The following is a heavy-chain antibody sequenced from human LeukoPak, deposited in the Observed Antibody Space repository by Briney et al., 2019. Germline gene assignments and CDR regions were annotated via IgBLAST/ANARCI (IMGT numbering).Heavy chain of an antibody. Sequence: SETLSLTCTVSGGSISSGSYYWGWIRQPAGKGLEWIGRIYTSGSTNYNPSLKSRVTISVATSKNQFSPKLSSVTAADTAVYYCASGVRCSSTSCFNGQYYYYYMDVWGKGTTVTVS. CDR2: IYTSGST. CDR1: GGSISSGSYY. J-gene: IGHJ6*03. D-gene: IGHD2-2*01. CDR3: ASGVRCSSTSCFNGQYYYYYMDV. V-gene: IGHV4-61*02.